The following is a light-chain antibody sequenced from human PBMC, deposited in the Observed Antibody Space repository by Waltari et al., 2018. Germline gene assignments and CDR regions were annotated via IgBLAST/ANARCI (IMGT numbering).Light chain of an antibody. V-gene: IGKV3-15*01. Sequence: IVMTQSPATLSVSPGERATLSCRASQSVSSSLAWYQQKPGQAPRLLISGASTRATSIPDRFRGTGSGTEFTLTISSMQSEDFAVYYCQQYNSWPLTFGGGTKVEIK. CDR1: QSVSSS. CDR3: QQYNSWPLT. CDR2: GAS. J-gene: IGKJ4*01.